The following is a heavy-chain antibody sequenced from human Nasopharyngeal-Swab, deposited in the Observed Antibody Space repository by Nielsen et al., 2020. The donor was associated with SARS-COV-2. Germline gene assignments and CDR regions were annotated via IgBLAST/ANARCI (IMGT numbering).Heavy chain of an antibody. D-gene: IGHD5-12*01. CDR1: GFTFSSYA. CDR2: ISGSGGST. J-gene: IGHJ6*02. CDR3: AKDRDSGDDSDDYYHYYGMDV. V-gene: IGHV3-23*01. Sequence: GESLKISCAASGFTFSSYAMSWVRQAPGKGLEWVSAISGSGGSTYYADSVKGRFTISRDNSKNTLYLQMNSLRAEDTAVYYCAKDRDSGDDSDDYYHYYGMDVWGQGTTVTVCS.